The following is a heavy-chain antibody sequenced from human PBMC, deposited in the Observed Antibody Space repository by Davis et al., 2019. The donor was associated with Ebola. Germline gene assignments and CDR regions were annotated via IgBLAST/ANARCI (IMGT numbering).Heavy chain of an antibody. CDR2: IDPSDSYT. CDR3: ARVGGYYGDYWYFDL. D-gene: IGHD3-22*01. Sequence: KVSCKGSGYSFTSYWISWVRQMPGKGLEWMGRIDPSDSYTNYSPSFQGHVTISADKSISTVYLQWSSLKASDTAMYYCARVGGYYGDYWYFDLWGRGTLVTVSS. CDR1: GYSFTSYW. V-gene: IGHV5-10-1*01. J-gene: IGHJ2*01.